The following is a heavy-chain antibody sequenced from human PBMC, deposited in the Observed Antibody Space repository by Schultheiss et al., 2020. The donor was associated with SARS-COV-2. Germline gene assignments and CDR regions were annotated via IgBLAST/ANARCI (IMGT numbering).Heavy chain of an antibody. CDR1: GYSISSGYY. D-gene: IGHD6-13*01. CDR3: ARSYSSSWYDAFDI. V-gene: IGHV4-38-2*01. CDR2: IYHSGST. Sequence: SETLSLTCAVSGYSISSGYYWSWIRQPPGKGLEWIGEIYHSGSTNYNPSLKSRVTISVDTSKNQFSLKLSSVTAADTAVYYCARSYSSSWYDAFDIWGQGTMVTVSS. J-gene: IGHJ3*02.